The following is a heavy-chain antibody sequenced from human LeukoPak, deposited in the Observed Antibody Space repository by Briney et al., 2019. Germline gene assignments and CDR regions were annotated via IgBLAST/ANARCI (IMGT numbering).Heavy chain of an antibody. V-gene: IGHV3-15*01. CDR2: IKGKTDGGTI. CDR1: GFTFSSYS. J-gene: IGHJ4*02. D-gene: IGHD1-26*01. Sequence: GGSLRLSCAASGFTFSSYSMTWVRQAPGKGLEWIGRIKGKTDGGTIDYAAPVKGRFTISRDDSKNTLYLQMNSLKTEDTAVYFCTTDMWATGYWGQGTLVTVSS. CDR3: TTDMWATGY.